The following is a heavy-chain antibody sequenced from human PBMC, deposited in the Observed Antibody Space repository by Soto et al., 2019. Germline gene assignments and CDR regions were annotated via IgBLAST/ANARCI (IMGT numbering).Heavy chain of an antibody. D-gene: IGHD3-10*01. CDR3: ASSYGSGYRACDY. CDR1: GDTFNFYS. Sequence: QVQLVQSGAEVKRPGSSVKVSCKASGDTFNFYSINWVRQAPGVGLEWVGRVNPILSMSNYAQRFQGRVTVTGDKATRTAYMELRRVRSEDTAIYYCASSYGSGYRACDYWGQGALGTVSS. CDR2: VNPILSMS. V-gene: IGHV1-69*02. J-gene: IGHJ4*02.